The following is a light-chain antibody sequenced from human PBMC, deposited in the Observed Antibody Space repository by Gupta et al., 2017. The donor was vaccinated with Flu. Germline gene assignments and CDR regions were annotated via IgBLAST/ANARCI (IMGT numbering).Light chain of an antibody. CDR1: STDVGGYNH. CDR3: SSYTISGTLVL. CDR2: DVN. J-gene: IGLJ2*01. Sequence: QSALTQHASVSGSPGQSITISCSGTSTDVGGYNHVSWYQHHPGKAPKLLIYDVNNRPSGTSNRFSGSKSGNTASLTISGIQSEDEADYYCSSYTISGTLVLFGGGTKLTVL. V-gene: IGLV2-14*01.